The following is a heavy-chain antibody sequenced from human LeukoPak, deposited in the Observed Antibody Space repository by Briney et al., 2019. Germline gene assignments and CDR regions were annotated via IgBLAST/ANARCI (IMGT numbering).Heavy chain of an antibody. CDR1: GFTFSTYS. D-gene: IGHD3-22*01. CDR2: VTRSSYI. CDR3: AGYVSSGRRDAFDI. Sequence: GGSLRLSCAASGFTFSTYSTNWVRQAPGKGLEWVSSVTRSSYIYYADSVKGRFTISRDNAKNSLYLQMNSLRAEDTAVYYCAGYVSSGRRDAFDIWGQGTMVTVSS. J-gene: IGHJ3*02. V-gene: IGHV3-21*01.